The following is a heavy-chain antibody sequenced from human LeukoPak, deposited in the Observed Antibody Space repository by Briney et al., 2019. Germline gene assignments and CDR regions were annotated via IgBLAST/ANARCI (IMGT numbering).Heavy chain of an antibody. Sequence: GGSLRLSCAASGFTFSSHNMQWVRQAPGQGLEWVALISSDGRDQQYADSVKGRFILSRDNSQNTLSLQMNSLRVEDTAVYFCGRGLFGDNWLAGFWGQGVQVTVSS. CDR3: GRGLFGDNWLAGF. D-gene: IGHD5-24*01. J-gene: IGHJ4*02. CDR2: ISSDGRDQ. CDR1: GFTFSSHN. V-gene: IGHV3-30*03.